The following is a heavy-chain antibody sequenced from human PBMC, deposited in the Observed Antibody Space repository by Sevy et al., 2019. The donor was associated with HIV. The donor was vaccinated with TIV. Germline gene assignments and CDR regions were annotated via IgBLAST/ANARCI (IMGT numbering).Heavy chain of an antibody. J-gene: IGHJ4*01. D-gene: IGHD6-13*01. CDR3: AKNTAAAGVGGFDY. Sequence: GGSLRLSCAASGFTFNYYGVHWVRQAPGKGLEWVAFIGFDGSDKNYADSGKGRFTISRDNSQNTMYMQMNSLRPDDTAVYYCAKNTAAAGVGGFDYWGHGTLVTVSS. V-gene: IGHV3-30*02. CDR2: IGFDGSDK. CDR1: GFTFNYYG.